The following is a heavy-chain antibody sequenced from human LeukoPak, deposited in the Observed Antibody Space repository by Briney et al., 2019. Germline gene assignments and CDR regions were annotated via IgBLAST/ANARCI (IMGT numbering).Heavy chain of an antibody. J-gene: IGHJ4*02. D-gene: IGHD1-26*01. CDR1: GYTFTGYY. CDR2: MNPNSGNT. V-gene: IGHV1-8*02. CDR3: ARVVGGNLDY. Sequence: ASVKVSCKASGYTFTGYYIHWVRQATGQGLEWMGWMNPNSGNTGYAQKFQGRVTMTRNTSISTAYMELSSLRSEDTAVYYCARVVGGNLDYWGQGTLVTVSS.